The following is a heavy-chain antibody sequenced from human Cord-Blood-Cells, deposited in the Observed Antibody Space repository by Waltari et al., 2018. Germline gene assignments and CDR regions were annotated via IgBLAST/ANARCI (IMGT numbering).Heavy chain of an antibody. CDR2: IITIFGTA. V-gene: IGHV1-69*01. Sequence: GGTFSSYAISWVRQAPGQGLEWMGGIITIFGTANYAQKFQGRVTITADESTSTAYMELSSLRSEDTAVYYCARQSSSSFPNNWFDPWGQGTLVTVSS. CDR1: GGTFSSYA. D-gene: IGHD6-6*01. J-gene: IGHJ5*02. CDR3: ARQSSSSFPNNWFDP.